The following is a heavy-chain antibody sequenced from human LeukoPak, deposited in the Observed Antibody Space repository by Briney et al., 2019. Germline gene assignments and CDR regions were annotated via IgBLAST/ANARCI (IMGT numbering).Heavy chain of an antibody. J-gene: IGHJ4*02. CDR1: GGTFSSYA. Sequence: SVKVSCKASGGTFSSYAISWVRQAPGQGLEWMGGIIPIFGTANYAQKFQGRVTITADESTSTAYMELSSLRSEDTAVYYCAACWKCQLLFPPQDWGQGILVTVSS. V-gene: IGHV1-69*13. D-gene: IGHD2-2*01. CDR3: AACWKCQLLFPPQD. CDR2: IIPIFGTA.